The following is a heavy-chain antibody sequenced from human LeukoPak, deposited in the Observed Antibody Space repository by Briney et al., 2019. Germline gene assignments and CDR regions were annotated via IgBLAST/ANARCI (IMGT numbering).Heavy chain of an antibody. D-gene: IGHD7-27*01. Sequence: ASVKVSCKASGGTFSSYAISWVRQAPGQGLEWMGWINPDSGGTNYAQRFQGRVTMTRDTSISTAYMELSRLRSDDTAVYYCAILMGNFDYWGQGTLVTVSS. CDR1: GGTFSSYA. CDR3: AILMGNFDY. CDR2: INPDSGGT. V-gene: IGHV1-2*02. J-gene: IGHJ4*02.